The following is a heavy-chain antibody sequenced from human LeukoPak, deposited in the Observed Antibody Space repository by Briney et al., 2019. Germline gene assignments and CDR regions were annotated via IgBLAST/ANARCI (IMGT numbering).Heavy chain of an antibody. V-gene: IGHV6-1*01. J-gene: IGHJ4*02. CDR3: ARADSSGWYLYYFDY. CDR2: TYYRSKWYN. Sequence: WVRQAPGQGLEWLGRTYYRSKWYNDYAVSVKSRITINPDTSKNQFSLQLNSVTPEDTAVYYCARADSSGWYLYYFDYWGQGTLVTVSS. D-gene: IGHD6-19*01.